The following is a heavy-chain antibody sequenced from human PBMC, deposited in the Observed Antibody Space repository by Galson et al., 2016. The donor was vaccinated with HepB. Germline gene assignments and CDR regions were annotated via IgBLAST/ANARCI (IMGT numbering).Heavy chain of an antibody. CDR2: IDQDGSEK. Sequence: SLRLSCAASGFTFSKYWMSWVRQAPGNGLEWVANIDQDGSEKYYVDSVKGRVTISRDNAKNALYLQMNSLGAEDTAVYYCARDNSRRENSGYHAFDIWGQGTMVTVSS. CDR3: ARDNSRRENSGYHAFDI. D-gene: IGHD3-22*01. J-gene: IGHJ3*02. CDR1: GFTFSKYW. V-gene: IGHV3-7*03.